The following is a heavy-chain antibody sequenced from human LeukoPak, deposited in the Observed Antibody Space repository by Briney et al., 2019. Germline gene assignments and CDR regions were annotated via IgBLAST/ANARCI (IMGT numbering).Heavy chain of an antibody. Sequence: GGSLRLSCAASGSTFSSYSMNWVRQAPGRGLEWVSSISSSSSYIYYADSVKGRFTISRDNAKNSLYLQMNSLRAEDTAVYYCARDGGVVVVPAANFDYWGQGTLVTVSS. CDR1: GSTFSSYS. CDR2: ISSSSSYI. D-gene: IGHD2-2*01. V-gene: IGHV3-21*01. J-gene: IGHJ4*02. CDR3: ARDGGVVVVPAANFDY.